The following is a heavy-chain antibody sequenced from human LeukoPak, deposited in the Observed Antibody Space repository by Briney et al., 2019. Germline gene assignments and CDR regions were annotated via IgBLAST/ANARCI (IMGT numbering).Heavy chain of an antibody. D-gene: IGHD1-26*01. J-gene: IGHJ6*02. CDR1: GYTFTSYG. Sequence: ASVKVSCKASGYTFTSYGISWVRQAPGQGLEWMGWISAYNGNTNYAQKLQGRVTITTDTSTSTAYMELRSLRSDDTAVYYCAREGQGAIVGATTYYYYYGMDVWGQGTTVTVSS. CDR2: ISAYNGNT. CDR3: AREGQGAIVGATTYYYYYGMDV. V-gene: IGHV1-18*01.